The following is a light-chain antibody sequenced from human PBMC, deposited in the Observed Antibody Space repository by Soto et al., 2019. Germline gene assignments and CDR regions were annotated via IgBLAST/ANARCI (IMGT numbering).Light chain of an antibody. J-gene: IGKJ1*01. V-gene: IGKV1-39*01. CDR1: QSISSY. CDR2: AAS. CDR3: QQSYSTPRT. Sequence: DLPMTQSPSSLSASVGARVTITCRASQSISSYLNWYQQKPGTAPKLLIYAASSLQSGVPSRFSGSGSGTDVTITISSLKPEDCETYYCQQSYSTPRTFGQGTKVDIK.